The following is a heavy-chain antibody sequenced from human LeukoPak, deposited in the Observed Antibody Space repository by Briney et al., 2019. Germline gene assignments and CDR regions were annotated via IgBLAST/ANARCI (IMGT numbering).Heavy chain of an antibody. V-gene: IGHV4-34*01. Sequence: SSETLSLTCAVYGGSFSGYYWSWIRQPPGKGLEWIGEINHSGSTNYNPSLKSRVTISVDTSKNQFSLKLSSVTAADTAVYYCARGWTYCGGDCYEDYWGQGTLVTVSS. CDR2: INHSGST. J-gene: IGHJ4*02. CDR1: GGSFSGYY. CDR3: ARGWTYCGGDCYEDY. D-gene: IGHD2-21*02.